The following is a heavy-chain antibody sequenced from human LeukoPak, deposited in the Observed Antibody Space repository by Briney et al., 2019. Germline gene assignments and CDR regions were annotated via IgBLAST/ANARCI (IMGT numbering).Heavy chain of an antibody. CDR2: TSHNEYNK. CDR3: ARGPGLAMGKGYFDY. D-gene: IGHD6-19*01. J-gene: IGHJ4*02. CDR1: GFTFSNYA. V-gene: IGHV3-30-3*01. Sequence: PGRSLRLSCAASGFTFSNYAMHWVRQAPGKGLEWVAATSHNEYNKYYADSVNGRFTISRDNSKNTLYLEVNSLRADDTAVYYCARGPGLAMGKGYFDYCGQGTLSPSPQ.